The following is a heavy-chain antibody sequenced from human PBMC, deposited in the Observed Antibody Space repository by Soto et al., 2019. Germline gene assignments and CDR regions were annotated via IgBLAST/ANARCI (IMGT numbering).Heavy chain of an antibody. J-gene: IGHJ4*02. CDR1: GGSVSSGSYY. Sequence: SETLSLTCTVSGGSVSSGSYYWSWIRQPPGKGLEWIGYIYYSGSTNYNPSLKSRVTISVDTSKNQFSLKLSSVTAADTAVYYCARGPYDYVWGSYRYRVDYWGQGTLVT. CDR2: IYYSGST. CDR3: ARGPYDYVWGSYRYRVDY. D-gene: IGHD3-16*02. V-gene: IGHV4-61*01.